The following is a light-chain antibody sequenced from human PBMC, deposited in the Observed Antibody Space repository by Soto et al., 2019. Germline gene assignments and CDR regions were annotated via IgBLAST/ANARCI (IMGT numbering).Light chain of an antibody. J-gene: IGKJ5*01. Sequence: TQLTQSPSSLSASFGDIVTITFRASQGISSYLAWLQQKPGKAPKLLIYAASTLQSGVPSRFSGSGSGTDFTLTISSLQPEDFATYYCQQLDNFPLTFGQGTRLEIK. CDR2: AAS. CDR1: QGISSY. V-gene: IGKV1-9*01. CDR3: QQLDNFPLT.